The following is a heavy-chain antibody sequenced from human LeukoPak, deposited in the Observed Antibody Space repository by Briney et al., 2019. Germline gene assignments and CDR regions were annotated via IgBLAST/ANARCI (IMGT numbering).Heavy chain of an antibody. CDR1: GYTLTELS. J-gene: IGHJ4*02. CDR3: ATDVPRGVQGNY. CDR2: FDPEDGET. Sequence: ASVKVSCKVSGYTLTELSMHWVRQAPGKGLEWMGGFDPEDGETIYAQKFQGRVTMTEDTSTDIAYMELSSLRSEDTAVYYCATDVPRGVQGNYWGQGTLVTVSS. V-gene: IGHV1-24*01.